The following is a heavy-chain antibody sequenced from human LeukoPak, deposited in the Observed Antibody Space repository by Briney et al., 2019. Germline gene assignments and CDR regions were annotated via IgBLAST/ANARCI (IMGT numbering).Heavy chain of an antibody. CDR1: GYIFTACY. CDR3: ATGPPLTMVREGPFDY. V-gene: IGHV1-2*02. J-gene: IGHJ4*02. Sequence: GASVKVSCKASGYIFTACYMHWVRQAPGQGLEGMEWTNPNTGDINYAQKFQGGVTVTRDTYINTVYMELTRLRSDDTAVYYCATGPPLTMVREGPFDYWGQGTLVTVSS. D-gene: IGHD3-10*01. CDR2: TNPNTGDI.